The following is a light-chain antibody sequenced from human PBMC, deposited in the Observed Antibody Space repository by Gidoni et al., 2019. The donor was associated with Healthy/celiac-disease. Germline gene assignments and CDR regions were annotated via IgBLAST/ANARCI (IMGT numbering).Light chain of an antibody. Sequence: DIQMTQYPSTLSASVGDRVTITCRASQSVSSWLSWYQQKPGKAPKLLIYKASSLESGVPSRFSGSGSGTEFTLTSSSLQPDDFATYYCQQYTSYSRTFGHGTKVEIK. V-gene: IGKV1-5*03. CDR1: QSVSSW. J-gene: IGKJ1*01. CDR3: QQYTSYSRT. CDR2: KAS.